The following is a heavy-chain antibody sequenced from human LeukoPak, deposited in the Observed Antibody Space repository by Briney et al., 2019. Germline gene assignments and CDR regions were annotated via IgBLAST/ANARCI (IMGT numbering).Heavy chain of an antibody. V-gene: IGHV3-23*01. Sequence: GGSLRLSCAASGFTFSTYAMIWVRQAPGKGLEWVSAISGSGGYTYYADSVKGRFTISRDNSKNTLYLQMDSLRAEDTAVYYCARARYGDYRFDYWGQGTLVTVSS. CDR1: GFTFSTYA. J-gene: IGHJ4*02. CDR3: ARARYGDYRFDY. D-gene: IGHD4-17*01. CDR2: ISGSGGYT.